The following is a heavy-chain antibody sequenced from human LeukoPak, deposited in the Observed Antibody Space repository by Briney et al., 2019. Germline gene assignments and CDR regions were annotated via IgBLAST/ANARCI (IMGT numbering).Heavy chain of an antibody. CDR3: ARSASTGVVAATFDY. J-gene: IGHJ4*02. CDR1: VGTLSSYA. Sequence: SVKLSCKASVGTLSSYAINWVRQAPVQGLEWMGGIIPIFGTTNYAHKFQSRLTTTADESTSTDYMELSSLRSEDTAVYHCARSASTGVVAATFDYWGQGTLVTVSS. CDR2: IIPIFGTT. V-gene: IGHV1-69*01. D-gene: IGHD2-15*01.